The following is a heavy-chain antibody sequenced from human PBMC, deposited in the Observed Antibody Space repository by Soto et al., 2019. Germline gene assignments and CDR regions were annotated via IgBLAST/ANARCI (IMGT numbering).Heavy chain of an antibody. D-gene: IGHD3-10*01. CDR2: ISAYNGNT. J-gene: IGHJ6*02. CDR1: GYTFTSYG. V-gene: IGHV1-18*01. CDR3: ARYKSLSYYYGSGSQPRATGMDV. Sequence: QVQLVQSGAEVKKPGASVKVSCKASGYTFTSYGISWVRQAPGQGLEWMGWISAYNGNTNYAQKLQGRVTMTTDTSTSTAYMELRSLRSDDRAVYYCARYKSLSYYYGSGSQPRATGMDVWGQGTTVTVSS.